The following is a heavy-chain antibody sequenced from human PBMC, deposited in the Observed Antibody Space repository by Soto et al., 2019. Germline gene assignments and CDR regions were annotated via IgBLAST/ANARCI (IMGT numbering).Heavy chain of an antibody. CDR1: GGTFSSYA. D-gene: IGHD3-22*01. Sequence: QVQLVQSGAEVKKPGSSVKVSCKASGGTFSSYAISWVRQAPGQGLEWMGGIIPIFGTANYAQKFQGRVTIPADESTSTAYMELSSLRSEDTAVDYCARSRVTYYEDRSAFDIWGQGTMVTGSS. CDR3: ARSRVTYYEDRSAFDI. V-gene: IGHV1-69*01. CDR2: IIPIFGTA. J-gene: IGHJ3*02.